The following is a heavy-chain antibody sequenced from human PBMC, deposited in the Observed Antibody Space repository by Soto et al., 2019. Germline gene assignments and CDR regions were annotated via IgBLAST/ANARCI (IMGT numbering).Heavy chain of an antibody. Sequence: SETLSLTCAVYGGSFSGYYCSWIRQPPGKGLEWIGEINHSGSTNYNPSLKSRVTISVDTSKNQFSLKLSSVTAADTAVYYCARGGPSRFQIPHYYYYYGMDVWGQGTTVTVSS. CDR1: GGSFSGYY. CDR3: ARGGPSRFQIPHYYYYYGMDV. J-gene: IGHJ6*02. D-gene: IGHD6-13*01. CDR2: INHSGST. V-gene: IGHV4-34*01.